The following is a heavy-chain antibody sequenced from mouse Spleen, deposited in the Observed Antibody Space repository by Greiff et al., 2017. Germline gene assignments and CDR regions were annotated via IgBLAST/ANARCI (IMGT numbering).Heavy chain of an antibody. CDR3: TRSELGKGGWWYFDV. V-gene: IGHV1S22*01. CDR2: IYPGSGST. CDR1: GYTFTSYW. D-gene: IGHD3-3*01. J-gene: IGHJ1*01. Sequence: LQQPGSELVRPGASVKLSCKASGYTFTSYWMHWVKQRHGQGLEWIGNIYPGSGSTNYDEKFKSKGTLTVDTSSSTAYMHLSSLTSEDSAVYYCTRSELGKGGWWYFDVWGAGTTVTVSS.